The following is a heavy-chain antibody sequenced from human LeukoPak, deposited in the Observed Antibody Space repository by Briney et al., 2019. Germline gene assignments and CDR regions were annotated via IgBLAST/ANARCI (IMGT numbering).Heavy chain of an antibody. V-gene: IGHV1-69*04. J-gene: IGHJ4*02. D-gene: IGHD3-22*01. CDR2: IIPILGIA. CDR3: ARYRGYYDSSGFPFDY. Sequence: WASVKVSCKASGGTFSSYAISWVRQAPGQGLEWMGRIIPILGIANYAQKFQGRVTITRDTSASTAYMELSSLRSEDTAVYYCARYRGYYDSSGFPFDYWGQGTLVTVSS. CDR1: GGTFSSYA.